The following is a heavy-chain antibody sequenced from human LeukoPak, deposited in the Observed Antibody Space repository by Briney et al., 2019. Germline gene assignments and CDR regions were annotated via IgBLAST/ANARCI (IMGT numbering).Heavy chain of an antibody. Sequence: PGRSLRLSCAASGFTFSTYWMTWVRQAPGKGLEWLANINEDGREKHYVDSVKGRFTISRDNAKNSLFLQMNSLGAEDTAVYYCARQQVPATKDYFDYWGQGTLVTVSS. CDR3: ARQQVPATKDYFDY. J-gene: IGHJ4*02. V-gene: IGHV3-7*01. CDR2: INEDGREK. CDR1: GFTFSTYW. D-gene: IGHD2-2*01.